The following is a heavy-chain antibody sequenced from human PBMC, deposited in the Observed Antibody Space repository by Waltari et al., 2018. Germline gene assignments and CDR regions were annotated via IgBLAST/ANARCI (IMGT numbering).Heavy chain of an antibody. CDR2: IKQDGSEK. Sequence: EVQLVESGGGLVQPGGSLRLSCAASGFTFSSYWMSWVRQAPGKGLEWVANIKQDGSEKYYVDSVKGRFTISRDNAKNSLYLQMNSLRADDTAVYYCAKDLRTSGWYHYFDYWGQGTRVTVSS. V-gene: IGHV3-7*01. CDR3: AKDLRTSGWYHYFDY. CDR1: GFTFSSYW. J-gene: IGHJ4*02. D-gene: IGHD6-19*01.